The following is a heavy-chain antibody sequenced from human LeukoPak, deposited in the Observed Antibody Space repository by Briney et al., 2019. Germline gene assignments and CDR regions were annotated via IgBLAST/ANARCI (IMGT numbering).Heavy chain of an antibody. Sequence: ASVKVSCKASGYTFTSYGISWVRQAPGQGLEWMGWISAYNGNTNYAQKPQGRVTMTTDASTSTAYMELSSLRSEDTAVYYCARDRVTYYYDSSGYFPFDYWGQGTLVTVSS. J-gene: IGHJ4*02. V-gene: IGHV1-18*01. CDR1: GYTFTSYG. CDR3: ARDRVTYYYDSSGYFPFDY. CDR2: ISAYNGNT. D-gene: IGHD3-22*01.